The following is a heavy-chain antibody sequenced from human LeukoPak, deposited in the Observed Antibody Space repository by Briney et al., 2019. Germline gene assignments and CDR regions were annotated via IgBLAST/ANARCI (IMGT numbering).Heavy chain of an antibody. CDR2: ISNSGSYI. V-gene: IGHV3-21*01. CDR1: GFTISSYS. D-gene: IGHD3-10*01. J-gene: IGHJ4*02. CDR3: ARVGGGMSEYGSGSYDY. Sequence: PGGSLRLSCAASGFTISSYSMNWLRQAPGKGLQWVSSISNSGSYIYYADSVKGRFTISRDNARNSLFLQMNSLRAEDTAIYYCARVGGGMSEYGSGSYDYWGQGTLVTVSP.